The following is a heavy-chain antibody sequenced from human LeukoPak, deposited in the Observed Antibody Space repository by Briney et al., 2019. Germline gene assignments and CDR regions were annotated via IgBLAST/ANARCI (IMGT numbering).Heavy chain of an antibody. CDR1: GFTFSSYG. Sequence: PGGSLRLSCAASGFTFSSYGMHWVRQAPGKGLEWVTFIRYDGSSEYYADSVKGRFSISRDNSKNTLYLQMNSLRPEDTALYYCARLYGLDAFDIWGQGTMVTVSS. V-gene: IGHV3-30*02. D-gene: IGHD2/OR15-2a*01. J-gene: IGHJ3*02. CDR2: IRYDGSSE. CDR3: ARLYGLDAFDI.